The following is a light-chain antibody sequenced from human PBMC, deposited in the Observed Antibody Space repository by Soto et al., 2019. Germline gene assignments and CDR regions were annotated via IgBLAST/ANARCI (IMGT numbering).Light chain of an antibody. J-gene: IGLJ3*02. CDR2: KVS. Sequence: QSALTQPASVSGSPGQSITISRTGTSSDVGVYDFVSWYQQNPGKAPKLMIYKVSNRPSGVSNRFSGSKSGNTAYLTISGLQAEDEADYYCTSFTRTRTWVFGGGTKSPS. CDR1: SSDVGVYDF. V-gene: IGLV2-14*01. CDR3: TSFTRTRTWV.